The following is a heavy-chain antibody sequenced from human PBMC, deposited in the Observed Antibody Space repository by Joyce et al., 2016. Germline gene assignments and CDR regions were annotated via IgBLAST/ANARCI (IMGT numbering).Heavy chain of an antibody. CDR1: GYPFTSYW. CDR2: TSPGDSDT. CDR3: AGGTHFYGSGSYYNRGYYAFDS. D-gene: IGHD3-10*01. Sequence: EVQLVQSGAEVKKPGESLKISCQGSGYPFTSYWIGWVRQMPGKGLEWMGFTSPGDSDTRYSPSFQCQVTISADKSSSTAYLQGSSLKASDTAMYYCAGGTHFYGSGSYYNRGYYAFDSWGQGTMVTVSS. J-gene: IGHJ3*02. V-gene: IGHV5-51*01.